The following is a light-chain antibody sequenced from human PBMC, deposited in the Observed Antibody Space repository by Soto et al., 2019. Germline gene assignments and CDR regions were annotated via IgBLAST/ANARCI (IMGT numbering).Light chain of an antibody. J-gene: IGKJ5*01. CDR2: GAS. CDR1: QNVGSN. Sequence: IVLTQSPATLSLSPGKRATLSFSASQNVGSNLAWYQQKPGRAPRLLIYGASTRATGIPARFSGSGSVTEFTLTISSLQSEDFALYYCQQYNNWPITFGQGTRLEIK. CDR3: QQYNNWPIT. V-gene: IGKV3D-15*01.